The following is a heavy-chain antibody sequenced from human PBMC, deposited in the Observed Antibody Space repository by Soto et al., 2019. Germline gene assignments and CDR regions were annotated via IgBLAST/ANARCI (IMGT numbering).Heavy chain of an antibody. V-gene: IGHV3-74*01. CDR2: INSDGSST. CDR1: GFTFSSYW. CDR3: ERTSLVVAAATREDY. Sequence: EVQLVESGGGLVQPGGSLRLSCAASGFTFSSYWMHWVRQAPGKGLVWVSRINSDGSSTSYADSVKGRFTISRDNAKNTLYLQMNSLRAEDTAVYYCERTSLVVAAATREDYWGQGTLVTVSS. D-gene: IGHD2-15*01. J-gene: IGHJ4*02.